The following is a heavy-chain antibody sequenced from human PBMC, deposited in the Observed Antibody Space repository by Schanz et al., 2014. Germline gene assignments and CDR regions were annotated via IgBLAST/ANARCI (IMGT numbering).Heavy chain of an antibody. J-gene: IGHJ2*01. CDR1: GFTFTNLG. D-gene: IGHD2-21*01. CDR3: AKGQGAVINNWYFDL. Sequence: VQLVESGGGVVQPGGSLRLSCAASGFTFTNLGMHWVRRAPGKGLEWVSSISSTSTYINYADSVKGRFTISRDNAKNSLHLQMNSLRAEDTAVYYCAKGQGAVINNWYFDLWGRGTLVTVSS. V-gene: IGHV3-21*01. CDR2: ISSTSTYI.